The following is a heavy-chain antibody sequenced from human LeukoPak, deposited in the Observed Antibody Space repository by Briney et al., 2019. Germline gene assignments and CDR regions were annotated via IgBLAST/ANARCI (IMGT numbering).Heavy chain of an antibody. CDR2: MFHGGST. J-gene: IGHJ5*02. D-gene: IGHD3-22*01. CDR3: ARAFSSGYWFDP. CDR1: GGSITSSSYS. Sequence: SETLSLTCTVPGGSITSSSYSWVWIRQPPGEGLEWIGSMFHGGSTYDNPSLKSRVTISGDTSKNQFSLKLSSVIATDTAVYYCARAFSSGYWFDPWGQGTLVTVSS. V-gene: IGHV4-39*01.